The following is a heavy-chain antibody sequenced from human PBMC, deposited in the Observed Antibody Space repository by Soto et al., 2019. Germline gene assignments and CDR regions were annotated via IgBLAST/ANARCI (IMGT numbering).Heavy chain of an antibody. CDR1: GGSISSGDYY. V-gene: IGHV4-30-4*01. J-gene: IGHJ6*02. CDR2: IYYSGST. CDR3: ARAGDPYYYYGMDV. Sequence: SETLSLTCTVSGGSISSGDYYWSWIRQPPGKGLEWIGYIYYSGSTYYNPSLKSRVTISVDTSKNQFSLKLSSVTAADTAVYYCARAGDPYYYYGMDVWGQGTTVTVSS. D-gene: IGHD7-27*01.